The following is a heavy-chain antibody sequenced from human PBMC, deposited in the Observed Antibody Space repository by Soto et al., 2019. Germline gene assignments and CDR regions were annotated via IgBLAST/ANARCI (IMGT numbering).Heavy chain of an antibody. V-gene: IGHV1-69*13. Sequence: SVKVSCKASGGTFSSYAISWVRQAPGQGLEWMGGIIPIFGTANYAQKFQGRVTITADESTSTAYMELSSLRSEDTAVYYCARYPPSVVQLWLPLFDYWGQGPLVTVSA. D-gene: IGHD5-18*01. J-gene: IGHJ4*02. CDR1: GGTFSSYA. CDR3: ARYPPSVVQLWLPLFDY. CDR2: IIPIFGTA.